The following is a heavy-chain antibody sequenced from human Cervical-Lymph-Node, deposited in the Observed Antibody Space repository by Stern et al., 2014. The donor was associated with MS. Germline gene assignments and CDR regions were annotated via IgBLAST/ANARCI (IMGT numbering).Heavy chain of an antibody. CDR2: INPNSGGT. CDR3: ARSNYCSGGSCYYYYGMDV. Sequence: QMQLVQSGAEVKKPGASVKVSCKASGYTFTGYYMHWVRQAPGQGLEWMGRINPNSGGTNYAQKFQGRVTMPRETSISTAYMELSRLRSDDTAVYYCARSNYCSGGSCYYYYGMDVWGQGTTVTVSS. D-gene: IGHD2-15*01. V-gene: IGHV1-2*06. J-gene: IGHJ6*02. CDR1: GYTFTGYY.